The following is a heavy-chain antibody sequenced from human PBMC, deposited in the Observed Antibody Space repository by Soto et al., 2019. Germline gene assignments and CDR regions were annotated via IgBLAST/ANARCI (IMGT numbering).Heavy chain of an antibody. V-gene: IGHV3-30*18. Sequence: PGGSLRLSCEASGFTFSSYGMHWVRQAPGKGLEWVAVISYDGSNKYYADSVKGRFTISRDNSKNTLYLQMNSLRAEDTAVYYCAKEPFAYYDFWSGYYTGYWGQGTLVTVSS. CDR3: AKEPFAYYDFWSGYYTGY. D-gene: IGHD3-3*01. CDR1: GFTFSSYG. CDR2: ISYDGSNK. J-gene: IGHJ4*02.